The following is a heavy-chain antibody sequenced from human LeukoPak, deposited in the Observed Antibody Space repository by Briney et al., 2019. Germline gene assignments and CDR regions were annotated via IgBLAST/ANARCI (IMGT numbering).Heavy chain of an antibody. CDR1: GGSISSSSYY. CDR3: ARHRYDSSVYYPPGSY. V-gene: IGHV4-39*01. Sequence: SETLSLTCTVSGGSISSSSYYWGWIRQPPGKGLEWIGSIYYSGSTYSNPSLKSRVTISVDTSKNQFSLRLSSVTAADTAVYHCARHRYDSSVYYPPGSYWGQGTLVTVSS. D-gene: IGHD3-22*01. CDR2: IYYSGST. J-gene: IGHJ4*02.